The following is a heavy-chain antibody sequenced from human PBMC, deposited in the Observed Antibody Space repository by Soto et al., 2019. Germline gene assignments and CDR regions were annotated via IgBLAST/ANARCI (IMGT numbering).Heavy chain of an antibody. J-gene: IGHJ5*02. Sequence: SETLSLTCAVSGGSVNSAGYSWSWIRQPPGKGLEWIGYIYHSGTTYYSPSLKSRLTMSLDTSKNQFSLKLNSVTAADTAVYYCARVSATGTRWFGPWGPGTLVTVSS. CDR1: GGSVNSAGYS. CDR2: IYHSGTT. V-gene: IGHV4-30-2*05. CDR3: ARVSATGTRWFGP. D-gene: IGHD6-13*01.